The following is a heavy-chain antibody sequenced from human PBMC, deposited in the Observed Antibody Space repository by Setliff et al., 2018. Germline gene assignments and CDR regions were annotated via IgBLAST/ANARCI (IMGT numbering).Heavy chain of an antibody. CDR2: TSHTGNT. Sequence: PSETLSLTCTVSDGSITTNYYYWGWIRQPPGRGLEWVGSTSHTGNTYYHPSVRSRVTLSVDTSKSQFSLSLTSVTAADTAVYYCARGKVLYDYVWGSYRYEDYYYGMDVWGQGTTVTVSS. CDR3: ARGKVLYDYVWGSYRYEDYYYGMDV. J-gene: IGHJ6*02. V-gene: IGHV4-39*07. D-gene: IGHD3-16*02. CDR1: DGSITTNYYY.